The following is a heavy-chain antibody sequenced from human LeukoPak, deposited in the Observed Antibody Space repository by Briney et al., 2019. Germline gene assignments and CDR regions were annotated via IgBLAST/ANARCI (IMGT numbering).Heavy chain of an antibody. CDR1: GFTFSSYA. J-gene: IGHJ4*02. Sequence: HPGGSLRLSCAASGFTFSSYAMSWVRQAPGKGLEWVSAISGSGGSTYYADSVKGRFTISRGNSKNTLYLQMNSLRAEDTAVYYCARGTVGATWAYWGQGTLVTVSS. V-gene: IGHV3-23*01. CDR2: ISGSGGST. CDR3: ARGTVGATWAY. D-gene: IGHD1-26*01.